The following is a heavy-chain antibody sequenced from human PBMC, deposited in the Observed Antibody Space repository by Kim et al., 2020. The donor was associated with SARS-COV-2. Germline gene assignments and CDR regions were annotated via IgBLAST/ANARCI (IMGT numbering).Heavy chain of an antibody. CDR1: GFTFNSYG. J-gene: IGHJ4*02. D-gene: IGHD4-4*01. Sequence: GGSLRLSCAASGFTFNSYGMHWVRQAPGKGLEWVAIISYDGSNKYYADSVKGRFTISRDNSKNILYLQMNSLRAEDTAVYYCAREGDYYSKKLGYFDYWGQGTLVTVSS. CDR2: ISYDGSNK. CDR3: AREGDYYSKKLGYFDY. V-gene: IGHV3-33*05.